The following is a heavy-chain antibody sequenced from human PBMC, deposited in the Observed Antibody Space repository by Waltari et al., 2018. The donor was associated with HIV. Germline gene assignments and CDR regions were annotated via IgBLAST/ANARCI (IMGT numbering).Heavy chain of an antibody. CDR3: ARRYDYYDSSGYPGTSWFDP. J-gene: IGHJ5*02. D-gene: IGHD3-22*01. V-gene: IGHV4-34*01. Sequence: QVQLQQWGAGLLKPSETLSLTCAVYGGSFSGYYWTWIRRTPGKGLEWIGEINHSGSTNYNPSLKSRVTISVDTSKNQFSLKLSSVTAADTAVYYCARRYDYYDSSGYPGTSWFDPWGQGTLVTVSS. CDR1: GGSFSGYY. CDR2: INHSGST.